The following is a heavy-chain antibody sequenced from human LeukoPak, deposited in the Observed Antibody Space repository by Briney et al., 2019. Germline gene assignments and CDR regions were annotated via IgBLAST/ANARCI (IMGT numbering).Heavy chain of an antibody. V-gene: IGHV3-30*04. CDR3: AREKQSGGTPFDY. CDR1: GFTFTGHS. J-gene: IGHJ4*02. D-gene: IGHD1-26*01. CDR2: VADDEKTI. Sequence: GGSLRLSCVASGFTFTGHSMRWVRQAPGKGLEWVAVVADDEKTIFYADSLKGRFTVSRDNSKNTVYLQMNSLRDEDTAVYYCAREKQSGGTPFDYWGQGSLVTVSS.